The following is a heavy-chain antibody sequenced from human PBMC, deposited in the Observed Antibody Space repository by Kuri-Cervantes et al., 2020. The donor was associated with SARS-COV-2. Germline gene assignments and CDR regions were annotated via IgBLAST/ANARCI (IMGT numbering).Heavy chain of an antibody. D-gene: IGHD1-14*01. CDR3: AKHCTGGYYGMDV. V-gene: IGHV3-23*01. Sequence: GESLKISCAASGFTFSSYAMSWVRQAPGKGLEWVSAISGSGGSTYYADSVKGRFTISRDNSKNTLYLQMNSLRAEDTAVYCCAKHCTGGYYGMDVWGQGTTVTVSS. CDR1: GFTFSSYA. CDR2: ISGSGGST. J-gene: IGHJ6*02.